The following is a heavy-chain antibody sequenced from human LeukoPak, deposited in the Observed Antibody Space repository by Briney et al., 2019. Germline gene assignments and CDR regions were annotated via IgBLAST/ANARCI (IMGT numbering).Heavy chain of an antibody. CDR3: ARVNYWFDP. D-gene: IGHD5-24*01. CDR1: GYSISSGYY. Sequence: SETLSLTCAVSGYSISSGYYWGWIRQPPGKGLEWIGYIYYSGSTYYNPSLKSRVTISVDTSKNQFSLKLSSVTAADTAVYYCARVNYWFDPWGQGTLVTVSS. J-gene: IGHJ5*02. CDR2: IYYSGST. V-gene: IGHV4-30-4*08.